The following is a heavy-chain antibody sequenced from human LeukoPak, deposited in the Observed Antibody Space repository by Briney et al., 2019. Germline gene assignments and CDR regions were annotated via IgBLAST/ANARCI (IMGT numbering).Heavy chain of an antibody. D-gene: IGHD2-15*01. CDR3: AREPGSPRLQH. J-gene: IGHJ1*01. CDR1: GYTFTGYY. CDR2: INPNSGGT. V-gene: IGHV1-2*02. Sequence: ASAKVSCKASGYTFTGYYMHWVRQAPGQGLEWMGWINPNSGGTNYAQKFQGRVTTTRDTSISTAHMELSRLRSDDTAVYYCAREPGSPRLQHWGQGTLVTVSS.